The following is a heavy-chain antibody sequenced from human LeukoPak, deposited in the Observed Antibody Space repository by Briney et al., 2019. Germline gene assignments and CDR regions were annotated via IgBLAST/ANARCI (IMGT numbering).Heavy chain of an antibody. CDR3: ARGQVHPAIIDY. CDR1: GGPMSSSV. CDR2: VYYSGST. J-gene: IGHJ4*02. Sequence: PSETVPHLRTVSGGPMSSSVGGWIRQPPGKELEWIGYVYYSGSTNYNPSLKSRVTISVDTSKNQFSLKLSSVTAADTAMYYCARGQVHPAIIDYWGQGTLVTVSS. V-gene: IGHV4-59*01.